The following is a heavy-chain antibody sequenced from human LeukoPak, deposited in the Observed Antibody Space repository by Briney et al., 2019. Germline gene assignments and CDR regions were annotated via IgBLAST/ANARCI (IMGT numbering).Heavy chain of an antibody. CDR1: GGSISGGDYY. D-gene: IGHD2-2*01. CDR3: ANKVYCSTTSCYHAGY. V-gene: IGHV4-30-4*01. CDR2: IYHSGTT. J-gene: IGHJ4*02. Sequence: PSQTLSLTCTVSGGSISGGDYYWSWIRQPPGKGLEWIGEIYHSGTTNYNPSLKSRVTISIDTSKNQFSLKLRSVTAADTAVYYCANKVYCSTTSCYHAGYWGQGTLVTVSS.